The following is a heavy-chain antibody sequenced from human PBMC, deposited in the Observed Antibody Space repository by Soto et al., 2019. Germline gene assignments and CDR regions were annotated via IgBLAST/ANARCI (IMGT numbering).Heavy chain of an antibody. V-gene: IGHV1-18*04. J-gene: IGHJ4*02. CDR3: ARPRCAPPSGYFDY. CDR2: ISAYNGNT. D-gene: IGHD3-10*01. CDR1: GYTFTSYG. Sequence: ASVKVSCKASGYTFTSYGISWVRQAPGQGLEWMGWISAYNGNTNYAQKLQGRVTMTTDTSTSTAYMELRSLRSDDTAVYYCARPRCAPPSGYFDYWGQGTLVTVSS.